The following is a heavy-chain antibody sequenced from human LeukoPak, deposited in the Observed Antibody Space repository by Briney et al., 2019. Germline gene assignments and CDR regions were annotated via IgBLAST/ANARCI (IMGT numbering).Heavy chain of an antibody. CDR3: AGSSGWLFDY. CDR2: IKEDESQI. CDR1: GFTFSKYW. V-gene: IGHV3-7*01. Sequence: GGSLRLSCAGTGFTFSKYWMNWVRQAPGKGLEWVANIKEDESQIYYADSVKGRFTISRDNPKNSVSLQMNSLRAEDTAVYYCAGSSGWLFDYWGQGTLVAVSS. D-gene: IGHD6-19*01. J-gene: IGHJ4*02.